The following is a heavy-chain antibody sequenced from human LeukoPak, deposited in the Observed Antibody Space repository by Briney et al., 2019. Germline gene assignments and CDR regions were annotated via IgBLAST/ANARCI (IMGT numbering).Heavy chain of an antibody. CDR1: GGSISSGGYY. V-gene: IGHV4-31*03. J-gene: IGHJ4*02. Sequence: SETLSLTCTVSGGSISSGGYYWSWIRQHPGKGLEWIGYIYYSGSTYYNPSLKSRVTISVDTSKNQFSLKLSPVTAADTAVYYCASGYSYGQPFDYWGQGTLVTVSS. D-gene: IGHD5-18*01. CDR3: ASGYSYGQPFDY. CDR2: IYYSGST.